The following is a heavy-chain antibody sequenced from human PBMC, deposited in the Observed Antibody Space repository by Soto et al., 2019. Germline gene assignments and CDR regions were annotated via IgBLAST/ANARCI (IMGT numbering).Heavy chain of an antibody. V-gene: IGHV1-58*01. Sequence: SVKVSCKASGFAFTSSAVQWVRQARGQRLEWIGWIVVGSGNTNYAQKFQERVTITRDMSTSTAYMELSSLRSEDTAVYYCAAVEYCSGGSCYTDYYYGMDVWGQGTTVTVSS. J-gene: IGHJ6*02. CDR1: GFAFTSSA. CDR3: AAVEYCSGGSCYTDYYYGMDV. CDR2: IVVGSGNT. D-gene: IGHD2-15*01.